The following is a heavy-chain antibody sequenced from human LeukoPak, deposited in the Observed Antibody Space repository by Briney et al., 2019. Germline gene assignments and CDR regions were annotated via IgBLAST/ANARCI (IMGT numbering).Heavy chain of an antibody. CDR2: IIPIFGTA. V-gene: IGHV1-69*05. J-gene: IGHJ4*02. Sequence: ASVKVSCKASGGTFSSYAISWVRQAPGQGLEWMGGIIPIFGTANYAQKFQGRVTITTDESTSTAYMELSSLRSEDTAVYYCAIGYCGSTSCYSTAWDYWGQGTLVTVSS. CDR3: AIGYCGSTSCYSTAWDY. CDR1: GGTFSSYA. D-gene: IGHD2-2*03.